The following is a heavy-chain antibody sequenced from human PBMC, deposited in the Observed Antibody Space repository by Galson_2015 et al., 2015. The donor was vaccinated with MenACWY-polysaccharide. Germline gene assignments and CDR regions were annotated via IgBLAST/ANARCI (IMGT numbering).Heavy chain of an antibody. CDR3: ARVSCSGNNCYLGH. V-gene: IGHV1-69*04. Sequence: SVKVSCKASGGTFDSYAISWVRQAPGQGLEWMGRIIPIFGTNYAQRFQGRVTITADTSTNTAYMELSILTSEDTAVYYCARVSCSGNNCYLGHWGQGTLVTVSS. CDR1: GGTFDSYA. J-gene: IGHJ5*02. D-gene: IGHD1-20*01. CDR2: IIPIFGT.